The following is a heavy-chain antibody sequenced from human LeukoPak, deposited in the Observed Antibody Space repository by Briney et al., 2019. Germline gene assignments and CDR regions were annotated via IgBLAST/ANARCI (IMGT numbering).Heavy chain of an antibody. CDR3: ARDLEDFWTNWFDP. D-gene: IGHD3/OR15-3a*01. J-gene: IGHJ5*02. Sequence: SETLSLTCTVSGGSISSSSYYWGWICQPPGKGLEWIGSIYYSGSTYYNPSLKSRVTISVDTSKNQFSLKLSSVTAADTAVYYCARDLEDFWTNWFDPWGQGTLVTVSS. CDR2: IYYSGST. V-gene: IGHV4-39*07. CDR1: GGSISSSSYY.